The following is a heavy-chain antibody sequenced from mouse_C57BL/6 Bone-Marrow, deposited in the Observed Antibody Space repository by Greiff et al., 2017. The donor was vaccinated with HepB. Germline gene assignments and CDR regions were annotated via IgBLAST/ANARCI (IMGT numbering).Heavy chain of an antibody. Sequence: QVQLQQPGTELVKPGASVKLSCKASGYTFTSYWMHWVKQRPGQGLEWIGNINPSNGGTNYNEKFKSKATLTVDKSSSTAYMQLSSLTSEDSAVYYCARYGYYGSLWYFDVWGTGTTVTVSS. CDR1: GYTFTSYW. CDR2: INPSNGGT. CDR3: ARYGYYGSLWYFDV. V-gene: IGHV1-53*01. D-gene: IGHD1-1*01. J-gene: IGHJ1*03.